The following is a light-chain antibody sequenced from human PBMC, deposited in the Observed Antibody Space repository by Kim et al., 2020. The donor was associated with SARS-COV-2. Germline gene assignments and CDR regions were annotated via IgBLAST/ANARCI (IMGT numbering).Light chain of an antibody. V-gene: IGLV3-1*01. J-gene: IGLJ3*02. CDR2: QDS. CDR1: KLGDKY. CDR3: QAWDNSTAEV. Sequence: VSPGQTASIPCSGDKLGDKYACWYQQKPGQSPVLVIYQDSKRPSGIPERFSGSNSGNTATLTISGTQAMDEADYYCQAWDNSTAEVFGGGTQLTVL.